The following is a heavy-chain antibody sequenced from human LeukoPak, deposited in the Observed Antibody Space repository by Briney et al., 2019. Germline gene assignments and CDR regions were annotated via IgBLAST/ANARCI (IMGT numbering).Heavy chain of an antibody. V-gene: IGHV4-59*08. J-gene: IGHJ5*01. CDR1: GGSISSYY. Sequence: PSETLSLTCTVSGGSISSYYWTWIRQPPGKGLEWIGFIYNSRNTNYNPSLKTRLHLSVDTSKNRFSLKLSSVTAADTAVYYCASSPRLTTSWFLFASWGHGTLVTVSS. CDR3: ASSPRLTTSWFLFAS. CDR2: IYNSRNT. D-gene: IGHD2-2*01.